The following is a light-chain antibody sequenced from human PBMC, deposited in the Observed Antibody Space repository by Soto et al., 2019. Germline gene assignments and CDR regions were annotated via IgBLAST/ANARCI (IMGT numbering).Light chain of an antibody. Sequence: EIVLTQSPGTLSLSPGERATLSCRASQSVSNNYLAWYQQKPGQAPRLLGYGASNRATGIPDRFSGSGSGTDFTLTISILDPEDSAEYYYQQYGSSGTFGQGTKVDIK. CDR1: QSVSNNY. CDR3: QQYGSSGT. J-gene: IGKJ1*01. CDR2: GAS. V-gene: IGKV3-20*01.